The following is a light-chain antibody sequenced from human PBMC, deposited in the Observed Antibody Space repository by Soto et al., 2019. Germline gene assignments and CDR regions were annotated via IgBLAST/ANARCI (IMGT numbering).Light chain of an antibody. CDR2: DVS. CDR1: SSEVGGYNY. Sequence: QSVLTQPASLSVSPGQSITISCPGTSSEVGGYNYVSWYQQHPGKAPKLMIYDVSNRPSGVSNRFSGSKSGNTASLTISGLQAEDEADYYCSSYTSSSTLFGTGT. J-gene: IGLJ1*01. V-gene: IGLV2-14*01. CDR3: SSYTSSSTL.